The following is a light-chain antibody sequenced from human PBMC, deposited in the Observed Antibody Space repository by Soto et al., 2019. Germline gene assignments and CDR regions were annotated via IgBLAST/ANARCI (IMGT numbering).Light chain of an antibody. J-gene: IGLJ3*02. V-gene: IGLV2-14*01. CDR3: SSYTSSSTLEWV. CDR1: SSDVGGYNY. Sequence: QSALTQPASVSGSPGQSITISCTGTSSDVGGYNYVSWYQQHPGKAPKLMIYDVSNRHSGVSNRFSGSKSGNTASLTISGLHAEDEADYYCSSYTSSSTLEWVFGGGTKLTVL. CDR2: DVS.